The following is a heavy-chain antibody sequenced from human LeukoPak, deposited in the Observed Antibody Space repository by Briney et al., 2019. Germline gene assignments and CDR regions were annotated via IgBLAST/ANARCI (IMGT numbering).Heavy chain of an antibody. CDR2: FIPILDIT. J-gene: IGHJ6*02. Sequence: SVKVSCKASGGTFSNYSINWVRQAPGQGLEWMGRFIPILDITNYVQKFQGRVTITADKSTSTAYMELSSLRSEDMAVYYCASMQGYCSAGTCYYYYGMDVWGQGTTVTVSS. D-gene: IGHD2-15*01. CDR3: ASMQGYCSAGTCYYYYGMDV. V-gene: IGHV1-69*02. CDR1: GGTFSNYS.